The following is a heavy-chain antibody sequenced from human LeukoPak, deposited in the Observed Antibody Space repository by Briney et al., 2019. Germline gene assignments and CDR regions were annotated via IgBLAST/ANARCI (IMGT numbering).Heavy chain of an antibody. CDR3: ARTQTGVGATDY. D-gene: IGHD1-26*01. V-gene: IGHV4-38-2*02. Sequence: SETLSLTCSVSGYSISSGYYWGWIRQPPGKGLEWIGTIYYSGSTYYNPSLKSRVTISIDTSKNQFSLKLNSVTAADTAVYYCARTQTGVGATDYWGQGTLVIVSS. CDR2: IYYSGST. CDR1: GYSISSGYY. J-gene: IGHJ4*02.